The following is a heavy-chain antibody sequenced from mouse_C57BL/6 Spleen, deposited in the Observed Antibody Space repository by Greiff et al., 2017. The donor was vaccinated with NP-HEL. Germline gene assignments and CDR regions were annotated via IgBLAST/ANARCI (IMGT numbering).Heavy chain of an antibody. V-gene: IGHV1-9*01. CDR3: AKVSPYYGSTYYAMDY. D-gene: IGHD1-1*01. J-gene: IGHJ4*01. CDR1: GYTFTSYW. CDR2: ILPGSGST. Sequence: QVQLQQSGAELMKPGASVKLSCKATGYTFTSYWIEWVKQRPGHGLEWIGEILPGSGSTNYNEKFKGKATFTADTSSNTAYMQLSSLTTEDSAIYYCAKVSPYYGSTYYAMDYWGQGTSVTVSS.